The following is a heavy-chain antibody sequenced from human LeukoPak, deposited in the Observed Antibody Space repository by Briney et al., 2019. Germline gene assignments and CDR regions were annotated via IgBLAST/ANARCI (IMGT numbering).Heavy chain of an antibody. D-gene: IGHD5-24*01. CDR3: ARDQDGYNSMDY. Sequence: SETLSLTRTVSGGSISSYYWSWIRQPPGKGLEWIGYIYYSGSTNYNPSLKSRVTISVDTSQNQFSLKLSSVTAADTAVYYCARDQDGYNSMDYWGQGTLVTVSS. CDR2: IYYSGST. J-gene: IGHJ4*02. V-gene: IGHV4-59*12. CDR1: GGSISSYY.